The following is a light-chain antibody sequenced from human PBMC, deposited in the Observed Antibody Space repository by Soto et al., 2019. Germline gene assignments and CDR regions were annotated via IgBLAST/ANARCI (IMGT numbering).Light chain of an antibody. CDR1: QSVSSN. CDR3: QQRSNWPLT. Sequence: EIVLTQSPATLSLSPGERATLSCRASQSVSSNLAWYQQKPGQAPRLLIYDASNRATGIPARFSGSGSGTDFTITISSLEPEDFAVYDCQQRSNWPLTFGGGTKVEIK. J-gene: IGKJ4*01. CDR2: DAS. V-gene: IGKV3-11*01.